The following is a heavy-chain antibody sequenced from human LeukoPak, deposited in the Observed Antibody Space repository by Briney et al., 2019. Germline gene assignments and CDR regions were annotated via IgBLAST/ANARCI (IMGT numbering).Heavy chain of an antibody. CDR1: GFTFSSYA. D-gene: IGHD6-13*01. Sequence: GGSLRLSCAASGFTFSSYAMSWVRQAPGKGLEWVSAISGSGGSTYYADSVKGQFTISRDNSKNTLYLQMNSLRAEDTAVYYCARGIAAAGLHFDYWGQGTLVTVSS. V-gene: IGHV3-23*01. CDR3: ARGIAAAGLHFDY. CDR2: ISGSGGST. J-gene: IGHJ4*02.